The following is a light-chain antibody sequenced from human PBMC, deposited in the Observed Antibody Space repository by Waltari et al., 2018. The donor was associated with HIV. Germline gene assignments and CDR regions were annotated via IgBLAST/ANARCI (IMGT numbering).Light chain of an antibody. CDR1: QTLFYSPHNQHH. V-gene: IGKV4-1*01. Sequence: DIVLTQSPDSLTVSLGEGASISCRSSQTLFYSPHNQHHLAWYQHRAGQSPRLLVSRASVRQPGVADRFSGSGSGTNFTLTISSVQAEDVAIYYCQQSYTIPLTFGPGTRVDI. CDR3: QQSYTIPLT. J-gene: IGKJ3*01. CDR2: RAS.